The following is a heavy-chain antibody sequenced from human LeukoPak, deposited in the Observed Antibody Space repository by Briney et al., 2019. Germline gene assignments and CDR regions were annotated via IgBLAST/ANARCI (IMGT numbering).Heavy chain of an antibody. CDR1: GGTFSSYA. Sequence: ASVKVSCKASGGTFSSYAISWVRQAPGQGLEWMGGIIPIFGTANYAQKFQGRVTITADESTSTAYMELSSLRSEDTAVYYCAREGTSCHPRICWFDPWGQETLVTVSS. D-gene: IGHD2-2*01. CDR3: AREGTSCHPRICWFDP. V-gene: IGHV1-69*13. J-gene: IGHJ5*02. CDR2: IIPIFGTA.